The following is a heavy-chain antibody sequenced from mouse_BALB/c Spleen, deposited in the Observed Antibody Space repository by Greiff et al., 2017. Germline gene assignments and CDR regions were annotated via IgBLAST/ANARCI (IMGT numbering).Heavy chain of an antibody. CDR1: GYTFTSYW. Sequence: QVQLQQPGAELVKPGASVKLSCKASGYTFTSYWMHWVKQRPGQGLEWIGEIDPSDSYTNYNQKFKGKATLTVDKSSSTAYMQLSSLTSEDSAVYYCAKKGYDYDPAWFAYWGQGTLVTVSA. CDR2: IDPSDSYT. D-gene: IGHD2-4*01. V-gene: IGHV1-69*02. J-gene: IGHJ3*01. CDR3: AKKGYDYDPAWFAY.